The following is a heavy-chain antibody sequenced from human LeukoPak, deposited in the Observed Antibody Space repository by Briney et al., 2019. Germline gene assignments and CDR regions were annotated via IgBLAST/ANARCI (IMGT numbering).Heavy chain of an antibody. V-gene: IGHV4-59*01. CDR3: AREYSTSSEGDYFDY. Sequence: PSETLSLTCTESRASLTTYYWTWIPQPPGERLEWSGHIYHSGSNNYNPSLRSRVPISLDTSRNQFSLRLSSVTAADTAVYFCAREYSTSSEGDYFDYWGQGSLVTVSS. J-gene: IGHJ4*02. CDR1: RASLTTYY. D-gene: IGHD6-6*01. CDR2: IYHSGSN.